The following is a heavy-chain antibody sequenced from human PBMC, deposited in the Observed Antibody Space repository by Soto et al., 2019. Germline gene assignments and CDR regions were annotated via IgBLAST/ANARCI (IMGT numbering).Heavy chain of an antibody. CDR1: GGSISSYY. Sequence: SETLSITCTVSGGSISSYYWIWIRQPPGKGLEWIGYIYYSGSTNYNPSLKSRATLSLDTSKNQFSLKLSSVTAADTAVYYCARQGPASILNTWFDPWGQGTLVT. CDR3: ARQGPASILNTWFDP. V-gene: IGHV4-59*01. J-gene: IGHJ5*02. D-gene: IGHD2-2*01. CDR2: IYYSGST.